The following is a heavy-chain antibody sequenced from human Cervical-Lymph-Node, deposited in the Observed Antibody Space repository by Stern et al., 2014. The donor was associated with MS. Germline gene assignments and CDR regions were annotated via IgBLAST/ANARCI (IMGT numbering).Heavy chain of an antibody. CDR3: ASERYTYYGDQRPPGGFGP. CDR1: GITFSHSA. V-gene: IGHV1-58*01. Sequence: VQLVESGPEAKKPGTSVKVSCKASGITFSHSAVQWLRQARGPRLELIGGVVVLNCGPKYAPRVQERVTLSTDMHRRPVSMELRSLRSEDTAVYYCASERYTYYGDQRPPGGFGPWGQGTLVTVSS. CDR2: VVVLNCGP. J-gene: IGHJ5*02. D-gene: IGHD5-18*01.